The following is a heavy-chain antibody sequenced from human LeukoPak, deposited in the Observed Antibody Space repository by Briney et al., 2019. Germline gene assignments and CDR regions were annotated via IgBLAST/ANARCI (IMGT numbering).Heavy chain of an antibody. CDR1: GYTFTDYP. V-gene: IGHV1-2*02. CDR3: ARVPPSAHQLLSSDY. J-gene: IGHJ4*02. Sequence: ASVKVSCKASGYTFTDYPLHWVRQAPGQGLEWMGWINPNSGGANYAQKFQGRVSMTRDTSISTAYMELSRLTSDDTAVYYCARVPPSAHQLLSSDYWGQGTQVTVSS. CDR2: INPNSGGA. D-gene: IGHD2-2*01.